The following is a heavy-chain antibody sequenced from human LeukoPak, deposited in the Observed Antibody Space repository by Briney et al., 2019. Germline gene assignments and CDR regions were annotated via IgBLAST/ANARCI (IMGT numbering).Heavy chain of an antibody. CDR2: ISGDGGVT. V-gene: IGHV3-74*01. D-gene: IGHD6-6*01. Sequence: GGSLRLSCAASGFTLRNYWMHWVRQVPGKRLVWVSRISGDGGVTNYADSVKGRFTLSRDNAKNTLFLQINSLRAEDTAVYYCARYSSSSGGASYYLDYWGHGTLVTVSS. CDR3: ARYSSSSGGASYYLDY. CDR1: GFTLRNYW. J-gene: IGHJ4*01.